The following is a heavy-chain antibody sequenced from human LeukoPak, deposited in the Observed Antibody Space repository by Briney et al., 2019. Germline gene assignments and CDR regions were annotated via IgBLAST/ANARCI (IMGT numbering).Heavy chain of an antibody. V-gene: IGHV6-1*01. CDR3: ARGGWTSIWT. Sequence: SQTPSLTCAISGDSVSSTRSAWNWIRQSPSRGLEWLGRTYYRSKWYNDYAPSVESRISINPDTSKNQFSLQLNSVTPEDTAVYYCARGGWTSIWTWGQGTLVTVSS. D-gene: IGHD1-1*01. CDR2: TYYRSKWYN. CDR1: GDSVSSTRSA. J-gene: IGHJ5*02.